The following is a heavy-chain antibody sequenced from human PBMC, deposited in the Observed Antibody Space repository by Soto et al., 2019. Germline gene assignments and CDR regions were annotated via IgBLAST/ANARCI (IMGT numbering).Heavy chain of an antibody. D-gene: IGHD3-22*01. CDR3: ARFRDDRSGYYGGYFDY. V-gene: IGHV1-18*04. J-gene: IGHJ4*02. CDR1: GYTFTSYG. Sequence: AEVKVSCKASGYTFTSYGISWVRKATGQGLEWMGWISAYNGNTNYAQKLQGRVTMTTDTSTSTAYMELRSLRSDDTAVYYCARFRDDRSGYYGGYFDYWGQGTLVTVSS. CDR2: ISAYNGNT.